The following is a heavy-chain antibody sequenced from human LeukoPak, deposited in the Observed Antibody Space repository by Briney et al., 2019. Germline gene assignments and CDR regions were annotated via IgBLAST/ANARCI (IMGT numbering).Heavy chain of an antibody. CDR3: AKGLDDTGTTVTGTDY. CDR2: TSGSGGRT. J-gene: IGHJ4*02. D-gene: IGHD1/OR15-1a*01. CDR1: GFFFSSYA. Sequence: GGSLRLSCAASGFFFSSYAMSWVRQAPGKVLEWVSTTSGSGGRTKYADSVKGRFSISRDNSKNTLYLQMNSLRAEDTAVYYCAKGLDDTGTTVTGTDYWGQGTLVTVSS. V-gene: IGHV3-23*01.